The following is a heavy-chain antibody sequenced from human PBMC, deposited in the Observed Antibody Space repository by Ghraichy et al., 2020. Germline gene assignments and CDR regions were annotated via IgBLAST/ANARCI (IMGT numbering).Heavy chain of an antibody. V-gene: IGHV4-34*01. CDR3: ARGLGQLAQNYYFDY. Sequence: EALNISCAVYGGSFSGYYWSWIRQPPGKGLEWIGEINHSGSTNYNPSLKSRVTISVDTSKNQFSLKLSSVTAADTAVYYCARGLGQLAQNYYFDYWGRGTLVTVSS. CDR2: INHSGST. CDR1: GGSFSGYY. D-gene: IGHD6-6*01. J-gene: IGHJ4*02.